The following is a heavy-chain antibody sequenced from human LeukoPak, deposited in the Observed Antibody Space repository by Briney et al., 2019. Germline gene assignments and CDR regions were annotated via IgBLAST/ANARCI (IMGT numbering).Heavy chain of an antibody. V-gene: IGHV4-30-4*01. CDR1: GGSISSGDYY. CDR3: ARAAIYYDSSGYYY. D-gene: IGHD3-22*01. J-gene: IGHJ4*02. Sequence: KPSQTLSLTCTVSGGSISSGDYYWSWLRQPPGKGLEWIGSIYHSGSTYYNPSLKSRVTISVDTSKNQFSLKLNSVTAADTAVYYCARAAIYYDSSGYYYWGQGTLVTVSS. CDR2: IYHSGST.